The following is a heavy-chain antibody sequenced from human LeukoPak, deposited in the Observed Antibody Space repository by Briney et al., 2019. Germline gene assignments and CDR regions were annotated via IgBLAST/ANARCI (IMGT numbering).Heavy chain of an antibody. V-gene: IGHV3-15*01. CDR2: IKSKTDGGTT. D-gene: IGHD1-26*01. CDR3: TTDSRPWELRALDY. CDR1: GFTFSNAW. J-gene: IGHJ4*02. Sequence: GGSLRLSCAASGFTFSNAWMSWVRQAPGKGLEWVGRIKSKTDGGTTDYAAPMKGRFTISRDDSKNTLYLQMNSLKTEDTAVYYCTTDSRPWELRALDYWGQGTLVTVSS.